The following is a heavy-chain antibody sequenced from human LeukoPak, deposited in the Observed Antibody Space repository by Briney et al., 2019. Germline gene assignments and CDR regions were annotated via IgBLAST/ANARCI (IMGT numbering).Heavy chain of an antibody. J-gene: IGHJ6*03. V-gene: IGHV1-2*02. Sequence: ASVKVSCTASGYTFTGYYMHWVRQAPGQGLEWMGRINPNSGGTNYAQKFQGRVTMTRDTSISTAYMELSRLRSDDTAVYYCARDTHTVSTDYYYYYYMDVWGKGTTVTVSS. D-gene: IGHD4-17*01. CDR2: INPNSGGT. CDR3: ARDTHTVSTDYYYYYYMDV. CDR1: GYTFTGYY.